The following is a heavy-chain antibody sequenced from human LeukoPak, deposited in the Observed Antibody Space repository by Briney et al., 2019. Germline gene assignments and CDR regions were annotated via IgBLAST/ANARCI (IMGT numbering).Heavy chain of an antibody. J-gene: IGHJ3*02. V-gene: IGHV1-3*01. CDR1: GYTFNSYA. CDR3: ARAVYYGDYFDAFDI. Sequence: ASAKVSCKASGYTFNSYAMHWVRQAPGQRLEWMGWINAGNGNTKYSQKFQGRVTITRDTSASTAYMELSSLRSEDTAVYYCARAVYYGDYFDAFDIWGQGTMVTVSS. D-gene: IGHD4-17*01. CDR2: INAGNGNT.